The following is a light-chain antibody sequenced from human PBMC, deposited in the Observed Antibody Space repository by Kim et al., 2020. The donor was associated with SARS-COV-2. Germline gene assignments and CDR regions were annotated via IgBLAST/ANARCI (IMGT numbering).Light chain of an antibody. Sequence: APEKTNRHTGGGRNIGSKSVHWYQQEPGQAPVLVIYYDSDRPSGIPERFSGSNSGNTATLTISRVEAGDEADYYCQVWDSSSDHVVFGGGTQLTVL. CDR1: NIGSKS. CDR3: QVWDSSSDHVV. J-gene: IGLJ2*01. V-gene: IGLV3-21*04. CDR2: YDS.